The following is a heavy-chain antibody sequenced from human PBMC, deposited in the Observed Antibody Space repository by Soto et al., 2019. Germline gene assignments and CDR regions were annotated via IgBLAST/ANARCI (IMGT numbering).Heavy chain of an antibody. CDR1: GFTFSAYA. V-gene: IGHV3-23*01. CDR2: IHGGGGAT. Sequence: EVQLLESGGGLVQPGGSLRLSCAASGFTFSAYAMGWVRQAPGKGLEWVSTIHGGGGATHYADSVKGRFTISRDDSKNTRYAQMISLIAEDTAVYYCAKFEGHPLEYWYLDFCGRGTLVTVSS. J-gene: IGHJ2*01. D-gene: IGHD1-1*01. CDR3: AKFEGHPLEYWYLDF.